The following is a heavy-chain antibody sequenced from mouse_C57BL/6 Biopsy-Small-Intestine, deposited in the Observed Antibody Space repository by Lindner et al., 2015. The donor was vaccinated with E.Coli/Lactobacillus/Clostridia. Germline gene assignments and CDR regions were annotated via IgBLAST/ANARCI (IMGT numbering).Heavy chain of an antibody. J-gene: IGHJ1*03. Sequence: VQLQESGPELVKPGASVKISCKASGYSFTGYYMNWVKQRPGKGLEWIGQIYPGDGDTNYNGKFKGKATLTADKSSSTAYMQLSSLTSEDSAVYFCARGSNWYFDVWGTGTTVTVSS. V-gene: IGHV1-80*01. CDR1: GYSFTGYY. CDR3: ARGSNWYFDV. CDR2: IYPGDGDT.